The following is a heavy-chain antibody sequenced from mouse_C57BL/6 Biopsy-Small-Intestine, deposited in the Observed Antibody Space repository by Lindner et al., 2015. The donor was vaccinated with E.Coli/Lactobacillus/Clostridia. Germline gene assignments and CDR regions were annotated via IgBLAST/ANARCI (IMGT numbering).Heavy chain of an antibody. CDR2: IDPEDGET. Sequence: VQLQESGAELVKPGASVKLSCTSSGFNIKEYYMHWVKQRTEQGLEWIGRIDPEDGETKYAPKFQGKATITADTSSNTAYLQLSSLTTEDSAIYYCARRGYYYDSSYYALDYWGQGTSVTVSS. CDR1: GFNIKEYY. V-gene: IGHV14-2*01. J-gene: IGHJ4*01. D-gene: IGHD1-1*01. CDR3: ARRGYYYDSSYYALDY.